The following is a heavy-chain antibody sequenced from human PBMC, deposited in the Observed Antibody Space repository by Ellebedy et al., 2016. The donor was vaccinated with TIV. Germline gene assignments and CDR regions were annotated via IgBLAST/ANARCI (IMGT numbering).Heavy chain of an antibody. Sequence: PGGSLRLSCKASGYSFSTYWITWVRQMPGQGLEWMGKIDPTDSYTNYSPSFQGLVTISADESASTAYLQWPSLKASDSATYYCSRHRGYGMDVWGQGTTVTVSS. CDR3: SRHRGYGMDV. CDR2: IDPTDSYT. J-gene: IGHJ6*02. D-gene: IGHD3-10*01. V-gene: IGHV5-10-1*01. CDR1: GYSFSTYW.